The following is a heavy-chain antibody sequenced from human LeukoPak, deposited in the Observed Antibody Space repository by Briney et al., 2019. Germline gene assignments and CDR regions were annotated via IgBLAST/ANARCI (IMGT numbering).Heavy chain of an antibody. D-gene: IGHD3-16*01. CDR3: SRSGLTGMREYERADYYYYGMDL. Sequence: PSETLSLTCDVPGGSLSGYLWSWVRQSPGKGREWMGEVNERGSPKYNPSLESRVTISVDPSKNQLSLKLTSVTAADTALYYCSRSGLTGMREYERADYYYYGMDLWGQGPAVTVFS. V-gene: IGHV4-34*01. J-gene: IGHJ6*02. CDR1: GGSLSGYL. CDR2: VNERGSP.